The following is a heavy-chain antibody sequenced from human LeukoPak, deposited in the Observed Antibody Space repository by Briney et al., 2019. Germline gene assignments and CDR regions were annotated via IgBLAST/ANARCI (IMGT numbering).Heavy chain of an antibody. CDR3: ARARWYSCDY. CDR2: DGSST. Sequence: PGGSLRLSCAVSGFTFSGHWMFWVRQAPGKGLEWVSSDGSSTGYTDSVKGRFTVSRDNAKNTLYLRMNSLRAEDTAVYYCARARWYSCDYWGQGTLVTVSS. V-gene: IGHV3-74*01. D-gene: IGHD5-24*01. J-gene: IGHJ4*02. CDR1: GFTFSGHW.